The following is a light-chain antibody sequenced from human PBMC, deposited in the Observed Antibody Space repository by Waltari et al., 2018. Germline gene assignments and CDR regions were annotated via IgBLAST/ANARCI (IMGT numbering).Light chain of an antibody. CDR2: EAS. CDR3: QQYANVPIT. J-gene: IGKJ5*01. Sequence: DTQMTQSPSSLSASVGDRVIITCQTSQDISKYLNWYQQKSGRAPKLLIYEASLLETGVPSRFSGRGSGTDFTLTINSLQPEDFATYFCQQYANVPITFGQGTRL. V-gene: IGKV1-33*01. CDR1: QDISKY.